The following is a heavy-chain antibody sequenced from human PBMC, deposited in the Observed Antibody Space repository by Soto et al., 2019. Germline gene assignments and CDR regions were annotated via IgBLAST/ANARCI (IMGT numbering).Heavy chain of an antibody. J-gene: IGHJ4*02. Sequence: GGSLRLSCAASGFTFGVYAMHWVRQASGKGLEWVAVIYYDGSNKYYAESVKGRFAISRDNSKNTLYLQMNSLRAEDTAVYYCARAYCSGGICYYYFDYWGQGTLVTVSS. CDR1: GFTFGVYA. V-gene: IGHV3-33*01. CDR3: ARAYCSGGICYYYFDY. D-gene: IGHD2-15*01. CDR2: IYYDGSNK.